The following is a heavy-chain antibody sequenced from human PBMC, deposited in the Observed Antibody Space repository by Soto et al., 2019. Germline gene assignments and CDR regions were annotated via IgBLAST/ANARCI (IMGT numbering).Heavy chain of an antibody. V-gene: IGHV4-34*01. CDR3: ARGRKDYSSSWYVD. CDR1: GGSFSGYY. CDR2: INHSGST. J-gene: IGHJ4*02. Sequence: QVQLQQWGAGLLKPSETLSLTCAVYGGSFSGYYWSWIRQPPGQGLEWIGEINHSGSTNYNPSLKSRVTIAVDTSKNQSSLKLSSVTAADTAVYYCARGRKDYSSSWYVDWGQGTLVTVSS. D-gene: IGHD6-13*01.